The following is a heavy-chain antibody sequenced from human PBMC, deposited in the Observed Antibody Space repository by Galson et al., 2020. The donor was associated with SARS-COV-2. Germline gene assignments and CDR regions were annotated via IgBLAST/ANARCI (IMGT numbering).Heavy chain of an antibody. CDR1: GYTFTSYG. CDR3: ARDGAPLRYFDSSCDY. CDR2: ISAYNGNT. V-gene: IGHV1-18*01. J-gene: IGHJ4*02. Sequence: ASVKVSCKASGYTFTSYGISWVRQAPGQGLEWMGWISAYNGNTNYAQKLQGRVTMTTDTSTSTAYMELRSLSSDDTAVYYCARDGAPLRYFDSSCDYWGQGTLVTVSS. D-gene: IGHD3-9*01.